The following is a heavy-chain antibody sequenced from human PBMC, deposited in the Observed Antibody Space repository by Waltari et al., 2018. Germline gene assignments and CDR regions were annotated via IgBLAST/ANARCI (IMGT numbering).Heavy chain of an antibody. CDR3: AREEQQLVLFGD. CDR1: GGSISSYS. D-gene: IGHD6-13*01. J-gene: IGHJ4*02. CDR2: IYTSGST. Sequence: QVQLQESGPGLVKPSETLSLTCTVSGGSISSYSWSWIRQPAGKGLEWIGRIYTSGSTNQNPSRKSRVTMSVDTSKNQFSLKVSSVTAADTAVYYCAREEQQLVLFGDWGQGTLVTVSS. V-gene: IGHV4-4*07.